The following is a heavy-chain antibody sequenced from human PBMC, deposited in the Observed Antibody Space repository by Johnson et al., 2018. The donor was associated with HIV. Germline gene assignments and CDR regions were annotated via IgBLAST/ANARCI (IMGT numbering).Heavy chain of an antibody. V-gene: IGHV3-7*03. CDR3: ARVSRSSPAFDACDI. CDR2: IKCDGSEK. J-gene: IGHJ3*02. Sequence: VQLVESGGGLVQPGGSLRLSCAASGFTFSSYAMSWVRQAPEKGLEWVADIKCDGSEKYYVDSVKGRFTISRDNAKNSLFLQMNSLRAEDTAVYYCARVSRSSPAFDACDIWGQGTLVTVSS. D-gene: IGHD6-6*01. CDR1: GFTFSSYA.